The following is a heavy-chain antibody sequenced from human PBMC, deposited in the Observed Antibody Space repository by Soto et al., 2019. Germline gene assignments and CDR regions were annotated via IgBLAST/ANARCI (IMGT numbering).Heavy chain of an antibody. CDR3: ARGRYDYDILTGYYMWFDP. V-gene: IGHV4-34*01. D-gene: IGHD3-9*01. CDR1: GGSFSANH. J-gene: IGHJ5*02. Sequence: SETLSLTCAISGGSFSANHWSWIRQSPGQGLEWIGELTLGGSTNYNPSLKSRVTISVDTSKNQFSLKLSSVTAADTAVYYCARGRYDYDILTGYYMWFDPWGQGTLVTVSS. CDR2: LTLGGST.